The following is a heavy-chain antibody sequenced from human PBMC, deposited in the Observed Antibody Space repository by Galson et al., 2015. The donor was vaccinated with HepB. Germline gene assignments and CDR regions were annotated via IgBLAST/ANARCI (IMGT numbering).Heavy chain of an antibody. D-gene: IGHD6-19*01. J-gene: IGHJ4*02. V-gene: IGHV3-30*04. Sequence: SLRLSCAASGFTFDGYSLHWVRQAPGKGLEWVAIISHDGRNKYYAYSMKGRFTISRDNSKNTLYLQMNSLRGEDTAVYYCARERGAGWYEGLDYWGQGTLVTVSS. CDR2: ISHDGRNK. CDR3: ARERGAGWYEGLDY. CDR1: GFTFDGYS.